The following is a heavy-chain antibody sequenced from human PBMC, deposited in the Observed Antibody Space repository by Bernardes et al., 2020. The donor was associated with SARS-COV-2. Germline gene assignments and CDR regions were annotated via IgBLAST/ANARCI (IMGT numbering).Heavy chain of an antibody. D-gene: IGHD2-8*01. CDR1: GFTFSSYW. CDR2: INPDGSGT. V-gene: IGHV3-7*04. CDR3: ARIYCTTTDCFYDY. J-gene: IGHJ4*02. Sequence: GGSLRLSCAASGFTFSSYWMSWVRQAPGKGLDWVANINPDGSGTYYMDSVRGRFTISRDNSKNSVHLQMGSLRSDDTATYYCARIYCTTTDCFYDYWGQGILVTVSS.